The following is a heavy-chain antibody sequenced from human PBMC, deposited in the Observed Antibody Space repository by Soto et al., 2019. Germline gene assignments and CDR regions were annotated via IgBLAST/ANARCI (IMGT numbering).Heavy chain of an antibody. J-gene: IGHJ4*02. CDR3: ASVPRSWMSASPDY. CDR2: IYHSGST. V-gene: IGHV4-4*02. CDR1: GGSMISTNW. Sequence: QVQLQESGPGLVKPSGTLSLTCTVSGGSMISTNWWSWVRQPPGKGLEWIAEIYHSGSTNYNPSLKSRVTIAIDKSKNHFALNLNSVTAPDTAVYYCASVPRSWMSASPDYWGQGTLVTVSS. D-gene: IGHD6-13*01.